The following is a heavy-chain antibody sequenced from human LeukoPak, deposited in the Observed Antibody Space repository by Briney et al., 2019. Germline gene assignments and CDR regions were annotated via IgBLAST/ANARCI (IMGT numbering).Heavy chain of an antibody. CDR1: GYTFTVYY. J-gene: IGHJ4*02. D-gene: IGHD5-24*01. CDR3: ARDHTSRDGYTSYYFDY. V-gene: IGHV1-2*02. CDR2: INPNSGGT. Sequence: GASVKVSCKASGYTFTVYYMHWVRLAPGQGLEWMGWINPNSGGTNYAQKFQGRVTMTRDTSISTAYMELSRLRSDDTAVYYCARDHTSRDGYTSYYFDYWGQGTLVTVSS.